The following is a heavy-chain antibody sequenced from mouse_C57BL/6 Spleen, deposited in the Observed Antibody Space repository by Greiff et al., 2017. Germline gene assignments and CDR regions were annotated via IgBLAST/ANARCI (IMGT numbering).Heavy chain of an antibody. Sequence: DVKLQESGGGLVKPGGSLKISCAASGFTFSDYGMHWVRQAPEKGLEWVAYISSGSSTIYYADTVKGRFTISRDNAKNALFLQMTSLRSEDTAMYYGYDGYYWFAYWGQGTLLTVSA. V-gene: IGHV5-17*01. D-gene: IGHD2-3*01. J-gene: IGHJ3*01. CDR1: GFTFSDYG. CDR2: ISSGSSTI. CDR3: YDGYYWFAY.